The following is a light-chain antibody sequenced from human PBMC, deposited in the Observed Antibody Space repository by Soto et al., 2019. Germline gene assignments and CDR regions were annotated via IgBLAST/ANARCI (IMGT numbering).Light chain of an antibody. CDR3: QQYNSYPWT. CDR2: DAF. J-gene: IGKJ1*01. CDR1: QSISSW. V-gene: IGKV1-5*01. Sequence: DIQMTQSPSTLSASVGDIVTITCRASQSISSWLAWYQQKPGKAPKLLIYDAFSLESGVPSRFSGSGSGTEFTLTISSLQPDDFATYYCQQYNSYPWTFGQGTKVDIK.